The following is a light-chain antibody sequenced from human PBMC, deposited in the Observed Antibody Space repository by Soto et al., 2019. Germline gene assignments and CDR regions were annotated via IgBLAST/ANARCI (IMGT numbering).Light chain of an antibody. CDR3: QQRTYSIT. V-gene: IGKV3-11*01. J-gene: IGKJ5*01. CDR2: DAS. CDR1: QSVSNNY. Sequence: EIVLTQSPGTLSLSPGERVTLSCRASQSVSNNYLAWYQQKPGQAPRXLIYDASNRATGIPARFSGSGSGTDFTLTISSLEPEDFAVDYCQQRTYSITFGQGTRLEIK.